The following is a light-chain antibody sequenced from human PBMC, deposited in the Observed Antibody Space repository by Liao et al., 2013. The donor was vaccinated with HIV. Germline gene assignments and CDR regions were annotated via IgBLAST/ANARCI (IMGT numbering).Light chain of an antibody. Sequence: SYELTQPSSVSVSPGQTARITCSGEMLAKKHARWFQQKPGQAPVLVMYYDSDRPSGIPERFSGSSSGDAATLTISRVEAGDEADYYCQLWDSDSDHQVFGGGTKLTVL. V-gene: IGLV3-21*01. J-gene: IGLJ3*02. CDR2: YDS. CDR1: MLAKKH. CDR3: QLWDSDSDHQV.